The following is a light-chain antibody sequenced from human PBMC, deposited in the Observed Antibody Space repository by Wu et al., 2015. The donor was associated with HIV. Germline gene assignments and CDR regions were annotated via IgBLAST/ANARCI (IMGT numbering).Light chain of an antibody. V-gene: IGKV3-15*01. CDR2: GAS. CDR1: QSVSSN. CDR3: QQYNKYYT. J-gene: IGKJ2*01. Sequence: SQSVSSNLAWYQQKPGQAPRLIIYGASTRASGIPARFSGSGSGTEFTLTISSMQSEDFAVYYCQQYNKYYTFGQGTKLEIK.